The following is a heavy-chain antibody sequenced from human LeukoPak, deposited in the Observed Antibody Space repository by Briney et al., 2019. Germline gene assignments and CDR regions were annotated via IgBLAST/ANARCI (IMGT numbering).Heavy chain of an antibody. Sequence: SETLSLTCTVSGDSIRRSSEYWAWVRQAPGKGLEWIGTIYYSGTTYYSPSLKSRVTFSIDTSENQFSLKLTSVTAADTAVYYCATHGVIGTKYYDYWGQGTLVTVSS. CDR2: IYYSGTT. D-gene: IGHD2-21*01. V-gene: IGHV4-39*07. J-gene: IGHJ4*02. CDR3: ATHGVIGTKYYDY. CDR1: GDSIRRSSEY.